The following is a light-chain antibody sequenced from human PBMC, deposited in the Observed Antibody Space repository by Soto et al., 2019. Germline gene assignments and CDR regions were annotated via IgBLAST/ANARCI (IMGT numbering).Light chain of an antibody. CDR2: DAS. Sequence: EIVLTQSPATLSLSPGERATLSCRASQSVSSYLAWYQQKPGQAPRLLIYDASNRATGIPARFSGSGSGTAFTLTSSSLEPEDFAVYYCQQRINWTLFTFGPGTKVEIK. J-gene: IGKJ3*01. V-gene: IGKV3-11*01. CDR1: QSVSSY. CDR3: QQRINWTLFT.